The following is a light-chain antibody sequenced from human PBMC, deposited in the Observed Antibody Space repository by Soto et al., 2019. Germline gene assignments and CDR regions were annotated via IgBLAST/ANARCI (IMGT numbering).Light chain of an antibody. J-gene: IGKJ1*01. CDR1: QSVRSR. CDR2: GAS. CDR3: QQYNNWPRT. Sequence: EIVLTQSPDTLSLSPGERATLSCRASQSVRSRSLAWYQHNPGQAPRLLIYGASTRATGIPARFSGSGSGTEFTLTISSLQSEDFAVYYCQQYNNWPRTFGQGTKVDIK. V-gene: IGKV3-15*01.